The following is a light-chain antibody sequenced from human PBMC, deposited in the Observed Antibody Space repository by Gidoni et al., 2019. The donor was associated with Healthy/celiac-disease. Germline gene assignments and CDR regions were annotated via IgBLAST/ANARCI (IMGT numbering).Light chain of an antibody. V-gene: IGLV1-40*01. CDR2: GNS. Sequence: QSVLTHPPSVSGAPGQKFTISCTGSSSNIGAGYDVHWYQQLPGTDPKLLIYGNSNRPSGVPDRFSGSKSGPSASLAITGLQAEDEADYYCQSYDSSLRVYVVFGGGTKLTVL. CDR1: SSNIGAGYD. CDR3: QSYDSSLRVYVV. J-gene: IGLJ2*01.